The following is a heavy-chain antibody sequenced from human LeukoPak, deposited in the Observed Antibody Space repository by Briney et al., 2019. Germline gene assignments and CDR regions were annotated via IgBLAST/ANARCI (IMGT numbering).Heavy chain of an antibody. CDR3: AKHGAAGTFYAFDI. Sequence: GGSLRLPCAASRFTFSGYAMSWVRQAPGKGLEWVSAISDSGGSTYYADSVKGRFTISRDISKNTLYLQMNSLRAEDTAVYYCAKHGAAGTFYAFDIWGQGTMVTVSS. CDR2: ISDSGGST. J-gene: IGHJ3*02. CDR1: RFTFSGYA. D-gene: IGHD6-13*01. V-gene: IGHV3-23*01.